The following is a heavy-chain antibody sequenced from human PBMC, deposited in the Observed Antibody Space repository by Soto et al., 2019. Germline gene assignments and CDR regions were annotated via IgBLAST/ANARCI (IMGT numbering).Heavy chain of an antibody. CDR1: GFTFSDHY. CDR3: ARGSTLSMDYYYLMDV. Sequence: GGSLRLSCAASGFTFSDHYMDWARQAPGKGLEWVARTRNKAKSYTTEYAASVKGRFTISRDDSKNSLYLQMSGLKTEDTAVYYCARGSTLSMDYYYLMDVWGQGTTVTVSS. CDR2: TRNKAKSYTT. D-gene: IGHD1-1*01. J-gene: IGHJ6*02. V-gene: IGHV3-72*01.